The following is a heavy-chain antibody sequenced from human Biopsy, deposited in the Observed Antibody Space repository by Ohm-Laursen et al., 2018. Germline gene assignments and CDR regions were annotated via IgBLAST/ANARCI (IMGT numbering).Heavy chain of an antibody. J-gene: IGHJ4*02. V-gene: IGHV3-21*01. CDR3: ARDER. D-gene: IGHD5-24*01. CDR2: ISETSSHI. CDR1: GFSVSGYD. Sequence: GSLRLSCSASGFSVSGYDMNWVRQAPGKGLEWISYISETSSHIYDADSVRGRFTVARDIAKNSLYLQLNSLRAEDTAVYYCARDERWGQGTLVTVSS.